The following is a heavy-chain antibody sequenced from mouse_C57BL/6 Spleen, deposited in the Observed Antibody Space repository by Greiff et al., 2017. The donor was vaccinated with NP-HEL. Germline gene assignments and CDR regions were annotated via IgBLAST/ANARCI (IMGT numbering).Heavy chain of an antibody. CDR3: TREGTAQATSRYYYAMDY. CDR1: GFTFSSYA. D-gene: IGHD3-2*02. V-gene: IGHV5-9-1*02. CDR2: ISSGGDYI. Sequence: DVKLVESGEGLVKPGGSLKLSCAASGFTFSSYAMSWVRQTPEKRLEWVAYISSGGDYIYYADTVKGRFTISRDNARNTLYLQMSSLKSEDTAMYYCTREGTAQATSRYYYAMDYWGQGTSVTVSS. J-gene: IGHJ4*01.